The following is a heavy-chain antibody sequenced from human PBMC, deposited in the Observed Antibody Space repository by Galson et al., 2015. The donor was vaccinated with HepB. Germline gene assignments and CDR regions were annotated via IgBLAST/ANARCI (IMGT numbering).Heavy chain of an antibody. CDR1: GGTFSSHA. J-gene: IGHJ4*02. CDR2: IIPIFGTT. CDR3: ATGSHKTSQYATSGFYGLGY. D-gene: IGHD3-22*01. V-gene: IGHV1-69*06. Sequence: SVKVSCKASGGTFSSHAISWVRQAPGQGLEWMGGIIPIFGTTNYAQNFQGRVTIIADKSTNTAYMELSSLRSEDTAVYYCATGSHKTSQYATSGFYGLGYWGQGTLVTVSS.